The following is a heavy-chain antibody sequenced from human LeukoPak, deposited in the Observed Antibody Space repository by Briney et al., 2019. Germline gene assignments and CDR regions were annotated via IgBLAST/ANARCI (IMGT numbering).Heavy chain of an antibody. V-gene: IGHV4-39*07. CDR2: IYYSGST. D-gene: IGHD6-13*01. J-gene: IGHJ4*02. CDR3: ARALAATLIPFDY. Sequence: PSETLSLTCSVSGGSISSNNYYWGWIRQPPGKGLEWIGSIYYSGSTTYNPSLKSRVTISVDTSKNQFSLKLSSVTAADTAVYYCARALAATLIPFDYWGQGTLVTVSS. CDR1: GGSISSNNYY.